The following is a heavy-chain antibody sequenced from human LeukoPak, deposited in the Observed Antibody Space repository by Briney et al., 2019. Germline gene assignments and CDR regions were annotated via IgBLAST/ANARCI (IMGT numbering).Heavy chain of an antibody. CDR2: IRYDGSNK. J-gene: IGHJ6*03. Sequence: GGSLRLSCAASGFTFSSYGMHWVRQAPGKGLEWVAFIRYDGSNKYYADSVKGRFTISRDNSKNTLYLQMNSLRAEDTAVYYCAKPAGDHPTHMDVWGKGTTVTVSS. CDR1: GFTFSSYG. V-gene: IGHV3-30*02. CDR3: AKPAGDHPTHMDV. D-gene: IGHD3-16*01.